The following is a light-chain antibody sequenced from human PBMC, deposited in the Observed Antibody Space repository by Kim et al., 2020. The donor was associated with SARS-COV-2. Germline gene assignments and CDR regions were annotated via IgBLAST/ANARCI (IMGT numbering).Light chain of an antibody. CDR2: GVN. Sequence: GQSITISCTGTSSDVGAYNYVSWYQQHPGKVPKLMIYGVNKRPPGISNRFSGSKSGNTASLTISGLQAEDETDYYCSSYTTRGTVVFGGGTQLTVL. J-gene: IGLJ2*01. V-gene: IGLV2-14*03. CDR1: SSDVGAYNY. CDR3: SSYTTRGTVV.